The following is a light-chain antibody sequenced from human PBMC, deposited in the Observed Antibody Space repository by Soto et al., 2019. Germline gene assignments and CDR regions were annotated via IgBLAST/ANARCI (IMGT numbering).Light chain of an antibody. Sequence: QSVLTQPASVSGSPGQSITISCTGTSSDVGGYNYVSWYQQHPGKAPKLIIYEVSNRPSGVSNRLSASKSGSTASLTISGLQAEDEADYYCSSYTSGTTWVFGGGTKLTVL. CDR2: EVS. V-gene: IGLV2-14*01. CDR1: SSDVGGYNY. CDR3: SSYTSGTTWV. J-gene: IGLJ3*02.